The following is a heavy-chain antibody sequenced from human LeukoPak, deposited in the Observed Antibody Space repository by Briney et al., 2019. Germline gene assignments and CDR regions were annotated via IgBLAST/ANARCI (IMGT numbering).Heavy chain of an antibody. CDR3: ATGQPRITMIGVVPGGYYFDY. Sequence: ASVKVSCKVSGYTLTDLSMHWVRQAPGQGLEWMGVFDPEDGGRIYAQKFQGRVTMTEDTSTATAYMELSSMRSEDTAVYYCATGQPRITMIGVVPGGYYFDYWGQETLVTVSS. V-gene: IGHV1-24*01. CDR2: FDPEDGGR. D-gene: IGHD3-22*01. J-gene: IGHJ4*02. CDR1: GYTLTDLS.